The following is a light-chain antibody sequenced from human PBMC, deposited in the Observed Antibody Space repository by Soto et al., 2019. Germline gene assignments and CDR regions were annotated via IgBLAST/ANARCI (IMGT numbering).Light chain of an antibody. CDR3: AAWDDSLSGVV. J-gene: IGLJ2*01. CDR1: SSNIGSNY. CDR2: RSN. V-gene: IGLV1-47*01. Sequence: QSVLTQPPSASGTPGQRVTISCSGSSSNIGSNYVYWYQQLPGTAPKLLIYRSNQRPSGVPDRFSGSKSGTSASLALSGLRSEDEADYYCAAWDDSLSGVVFGGGTKLTVL.